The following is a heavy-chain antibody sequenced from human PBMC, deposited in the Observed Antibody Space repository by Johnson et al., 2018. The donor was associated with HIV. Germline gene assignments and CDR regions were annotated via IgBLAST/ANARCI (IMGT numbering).Heavy chain of an antibody. CDR2: VSWNGIST. J-gene: IGHJ3*02. Sequence: VQLVESGGGVVRPGGSLRLSCEGSGFRLDEYAMSWVRQAPGKGLEWVSGVSWNGISTNYADSVKGRFSISRDNVKNSLYLQMDSLRVEDTAFYYCARGRITLYIVYLRGGSFDMWGQGTMVTVSS. CDR1: GFRLDEYA. V-gene: IGHV3-20*04. CDR3: ARGRITLYIVYLRGGSFDM. D-gene: IGHD5/OR15-5a*01.